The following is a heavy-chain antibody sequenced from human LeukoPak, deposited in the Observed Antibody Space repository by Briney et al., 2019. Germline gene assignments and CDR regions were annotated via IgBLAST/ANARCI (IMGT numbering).Heavy chain of an antibody. CDR2: INGRGDNT. Sequence: GGSLRLSCAASGVITSSYAMSWVRQAPGKGLEWVSAINGRGDNTYYADFVKGRFTISRDNSKSTVYLQMNSLRTEDTAVYYCAKDRVSPGFNWFDPWGQGTLVTVSS. V-gene: IGHV3-23*01. D-gene: IGHD2/OR15-2a*01. CDR3: AKDRVSPGFNWFDP. CDR1: GVITSSYA. J-gene: IGHJ5*02.